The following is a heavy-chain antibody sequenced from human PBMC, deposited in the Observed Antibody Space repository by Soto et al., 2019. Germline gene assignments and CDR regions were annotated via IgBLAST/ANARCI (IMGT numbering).Heavy chain of an antibody. V-gene: IGHV4-59*01. J-gene: IGHJ4*02. D-gene: IGHD3-22*01. CDR2: IYYSGST. CDR3: AREDYYYDSSGYYYY. CDR1: GGSISSYY. Sequence: SETLSLTCTVSGGSISSYYWSWIRQPPGKGLEWIGYIYYSGSTNYNPSLKSRVTISVDTSKNQFSLKLSSVTAADTAVYYCAREDYYYDSSGYYYYWGQGTLVTVSS.